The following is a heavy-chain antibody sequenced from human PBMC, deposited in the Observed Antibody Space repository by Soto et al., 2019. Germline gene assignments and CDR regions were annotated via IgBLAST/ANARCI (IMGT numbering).Heavy chain of an antibody. Sequence: GGSLRLSCAASGFTFSSYAMHWVRQAPGKGLEWVAVISHDGSNKYYADSVKGRFTISRDNSKNTLYLQMNSLRAEDTAVYYCARDPGVVPAAMGPHYYYYGMDVWGQGTTVTVSS. J-gene: IGHJ6*02. CDR3: ARDPGVVPAAMGPHYYYYGMDV. V-gene: IGHV3-30-3*01. CDR2: ISHDGSNK. D-gene: IGHD2-2*01. CDR1: GFTFSSYA.